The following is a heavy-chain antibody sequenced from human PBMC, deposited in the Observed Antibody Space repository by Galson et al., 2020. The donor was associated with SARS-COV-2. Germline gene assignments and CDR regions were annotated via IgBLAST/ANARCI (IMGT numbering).Heavy chain of an antibody. CDR3: ARDGYSSSWYRVGPVGY. Sequence: ASVKVSCKASGYTFTGYYMHWVPQATGQGLEWMGRINPDSGGTNYAQKFQGRVTMTRDTSISTAYMELSRLRSDDTAVYYCARDGYSSSWYRVGPVGYWGQGTLVTVSS. CDR1: GYTFTGYY. CDR2: INPDSGGT. D-gene: IGHD6-13*01. V-gene: IGHV1-2*06. J-gene: IGHJ4*02.